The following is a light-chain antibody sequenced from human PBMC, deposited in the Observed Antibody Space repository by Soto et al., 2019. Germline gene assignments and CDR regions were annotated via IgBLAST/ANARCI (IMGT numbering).Light chain of an antibody. V-gene: IGKV3-11*01. J-gene: IGKJ4*01. CDR3: QQRSALPLT. CDR1: QTISSY. CDR2: DAS. Sequence: EIVVTQSPATLSLSPGERATLSCRASQTISSYLAGYQQKPGQTPRLLIYDASNRATGIPARFSGSGSGTDFTLTISSLEPEDFAVYSCQQRSALPLTFGGGTKVEIK.